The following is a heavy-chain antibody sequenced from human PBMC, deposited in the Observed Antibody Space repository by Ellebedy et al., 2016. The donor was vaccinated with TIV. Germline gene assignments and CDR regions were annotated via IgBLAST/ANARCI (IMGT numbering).Heavy chain of an antibody. Sequence: AASVKVSCKASGYTFTSFNINCVRQATGQGLEWMGWMNPNSGNTGYAQKFQGRVTITKNTSISTVYMELSSLRSECTTVYSCARRRDYGDYWGQGTLVTVSS. J-gene: IGHJ4*02. CDR2: MNPNSGNT. CDR1: GYTFTSFN. V-gene: IGHV1-8*03. CDR3: ARRRDYGDY.